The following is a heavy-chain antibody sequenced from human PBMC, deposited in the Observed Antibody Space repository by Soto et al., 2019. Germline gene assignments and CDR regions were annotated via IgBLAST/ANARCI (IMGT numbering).Heavy chain of an antibody. V-gene: IGHV3-23*01. CDR2: INPRGIDT. Sequence: EEQVLESGGGSAQPGGSLRLSCAASGFTFSNYGMTWVRQAPGKGLEWVSSINPRGIDTKYADSVKGRFTITRDNSKNMMYLQMNNLRAEDTAVYYCAKGGAYCYDDCTRAQGGQGTLVTVSS. J-gene: IGHJ4*02. D-gene: IGHD2-21*02. CDR3: AKGGAYCYDDCTRAQ. CDR1: GFTFSNYG.